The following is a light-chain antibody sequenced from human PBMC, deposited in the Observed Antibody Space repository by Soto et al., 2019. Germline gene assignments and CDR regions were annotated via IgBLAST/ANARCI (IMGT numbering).Light chain of an antibody. CDR3: QSYDIRLSAYV. CDR1: SYYIGEDYD. Sequence: QSVLTQPPSVSGAPGQRATLSCTGSSYYIGEDYDVHWYQQLPGTAPKLLMYANKNRPSRVPDRFSGSESGTSASLAITGRQAVEEAGYDFQSYDIRLSAYVFGTGTKVAVL. V-gene: IGLV1-40*01. J-gene: IGLJ1*01. CDR2: ANK.